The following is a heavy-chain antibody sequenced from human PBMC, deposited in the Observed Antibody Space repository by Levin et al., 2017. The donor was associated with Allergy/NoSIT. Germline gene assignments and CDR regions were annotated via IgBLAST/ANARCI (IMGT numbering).Heavy chain of an antibody. CDR2: IVVGSGNT. D-gene: IGHD3-3*01. J-gene: IGHJ3*02. V-gene: IGHV1-58*01. Sequence: SVKVSCKASGFTFTSSAVQWVRQARGQRLEWIGWIVVGSGNTNYAQKFQERVTITRDMSTSTAYMELSSLRSEDTAVYYCAADLRFLEWLHAFDIWGQGTMVTVSS. CDR3: AADLRFLEWLHAFDI. CDR1: GFTFTSSA.